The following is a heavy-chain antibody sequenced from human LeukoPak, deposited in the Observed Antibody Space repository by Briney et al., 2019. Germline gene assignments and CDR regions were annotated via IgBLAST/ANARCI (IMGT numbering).Heavy chain of an antibody. CDR3: ARLGARQMLEY. CDR1: EFTFSSYW. CDR2: IKQDGGQI. Sequence: GGSLRLSCAAAEFTFSSYWMSWVRQAPGKGLEWVANIKQDGGQIYYLESVKGRFTVSRDNAKNSLYLQMNSLRAEDTAVYYCARLGARQMLEYWGQGTLVTVSS. D-gene: IGHD4-17*01. V-gene: IGHV3-7*01. J-gene: IGHJ4*02.